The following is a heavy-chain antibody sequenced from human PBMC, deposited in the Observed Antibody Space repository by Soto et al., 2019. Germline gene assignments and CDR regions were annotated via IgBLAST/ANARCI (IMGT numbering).Heavy chain of an antibody. CDR3: ARDYDILTGYYSRDAFDI. D-gene: IGHD3-9*01. J-gene: IGHJ3*02. CDR1: GYTFTSYG. V-gene: IGHV1-18*01. Sequence: ASVKVSCKASGYTFTSYGISWVRQAPGQGLEWMGWISAYNGNTNYAQKLQGRVTMTTDTSTSTAYMELRSLRSDDTAVYYCARDYDILTGYYSRDAFDIWGQGTMVTVSS. CDR2: ISAYNGNT.